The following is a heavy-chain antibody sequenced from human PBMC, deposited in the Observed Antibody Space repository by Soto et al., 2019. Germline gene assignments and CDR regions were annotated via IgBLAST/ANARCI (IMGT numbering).Heavy chain of an antibody. J-gene: IGHJ6*03. CDR1: GYTFTSYG. D-gene: IGHD3-3*01. Sequence: ASVKVSCTASGYTFTSYGSSWVRQAPGQGLEWMGWISAYNGNTNYAQKLQGRVTMTTDTSTSTAYMELRSLRSDDTAVYYCARVLEREWPRYYYYYMDVWGKGTTVTVSS. CDR2: ISAYNGNT. V-gene: IGHV1-18*01. CDR3: ARVLEREWPRYYYYYMDV.